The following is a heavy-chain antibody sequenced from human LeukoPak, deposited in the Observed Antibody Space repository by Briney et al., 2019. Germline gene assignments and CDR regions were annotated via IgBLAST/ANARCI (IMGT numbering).Heavy chain of an antibody. CDR3: ARELPQAYDSSGYYYVFTRNDAFDI. D-gene: IGHD3-22*01. V-gene: IGHV1-2*02. CDR2: INPNSGGT. CDR1: GYTFTGYY. J-gene: IGHJ3*02. Sequence: ASVKVSCKASGYTFTGYYMHWVRQAPGQGLEWMGWINPNSGGTNYAQKFQGRVTMTRDTSISTAYMELSRLRSDDTAVYYCARELPQAYDSSGYYYVFTRNDAFDIWGQGTMVTVSS.